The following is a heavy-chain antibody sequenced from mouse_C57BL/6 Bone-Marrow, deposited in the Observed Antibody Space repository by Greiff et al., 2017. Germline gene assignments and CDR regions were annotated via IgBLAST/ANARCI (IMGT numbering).Heavy chain of an antibody. V-gene: IGHV1-82*01. Sequence: VQLQQSGPELVKPGASVKISCKASGYAFSSSWMNWVKQRPGKGLEWIGRIYPGDGDTNYNGKFKGKATLTADKSSSTAYMQLSSLTSEDSAVYFCAHNYYGSSYSFADWGQGTLVTVSA. J-gene: IGHJ3*01. CDR2: IYPGDGDT. D-gene: IGHD1-1*01. CDR1: GYAFSSSW. CDR3: AHNYYGSSYSFAD.